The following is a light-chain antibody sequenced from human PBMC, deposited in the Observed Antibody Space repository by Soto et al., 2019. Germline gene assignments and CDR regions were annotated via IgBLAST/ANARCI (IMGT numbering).Light chain of an antibody. CDR3: QKYNSAPLT. V-gene: IGKV1-27*01. Sequence: DIQMTQSPSSLSASVGDRVTITCRASQGISDGLTWYQQKPGEFPKLLIYSASTLQSGVPSRFSGGGSGTDFTLTINYLQPEDVATYYCQKYNSAPLTFGPGTKVEIK. CDR2: SAS. CDR1: QGISDG. J-gene: IGKJ3*01.